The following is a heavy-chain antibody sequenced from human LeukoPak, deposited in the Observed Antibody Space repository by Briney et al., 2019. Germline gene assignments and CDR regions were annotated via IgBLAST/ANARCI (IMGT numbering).Heavy chain of an antibody. CDR1: GYTFTSYG. J-gene: IGHJ4*02. Sequence: GASVKVSCKASGYTFTSYGISWVRQAPGQGLEWVGWISAYNGNTNYAQKLQGRVTMTTDTSTSTAYMELRSLRSDDTAVYYSARDIVRGKYQLQGYWGQGTLVTVSS. D-gene: IGHD2-2*01. V-gene: IGHV1-18*01. CDR3: ARDIVRGKYQLQGY. CDR2: ISAYNGNT.